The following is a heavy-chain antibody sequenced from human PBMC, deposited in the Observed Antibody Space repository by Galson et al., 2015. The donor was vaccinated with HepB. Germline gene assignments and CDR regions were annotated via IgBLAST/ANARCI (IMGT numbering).Heavy chain of an antibody. V-gene: IGHV1-69*04. CDR2: IIPILGIA. D-gene: IGHD1-26*01. J-gene: IGHJ4*02. CDR1: GGTFSSYA. CDR3: ARESGSYRLLDY. Sequence: SVKVSCKASGGTFSSYAISWVRQAPGQGLEWMGRIIPILGIANYAQKFQGRVTITADKSTSTAYMELSSLGSEDTAVYYCARESGSYRLLDYWGQGTLVTVSS.